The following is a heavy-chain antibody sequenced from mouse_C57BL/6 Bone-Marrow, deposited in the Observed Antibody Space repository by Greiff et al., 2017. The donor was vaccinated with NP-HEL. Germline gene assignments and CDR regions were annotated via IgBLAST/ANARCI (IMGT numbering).Heavy chain of an antibody. Sequence: EVQGVESGGGLVQPGGSMKLSCVASGFTFSNYWMNWVRQSPEKGLEWVAQIRLKSDNYATHYAESVKGRFTISRDDSKSSVYLQMNNVRAEDTGIYYCTAFYDPYYAMDYWGQGTSVTVSS. CDR2: IRLKSDNYAT. CDR3: TAFYDPYYAMDY. D-gene: IGHD2-3*01. V-gene: IGHV6-3*01. CDR1: GFTFSNYW. J-gene: IGHJ4*01.